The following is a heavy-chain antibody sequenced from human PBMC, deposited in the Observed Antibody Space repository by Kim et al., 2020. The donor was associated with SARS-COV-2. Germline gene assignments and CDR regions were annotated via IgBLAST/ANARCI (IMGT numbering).Heavy chain of an antibody. CDR3: ARRGYSYGSFDY. J-gene: IGHJ4*02. V-gene: IGHV4-34*01. CDR1: GGSFSGYY. Sequence: SETLSLTCAVYGGSFSGYYWSWIRQPPGKGLEWIGEINHSGSTNYNPSLKSRVTISVDTSKNQFSLKLSSVTAADTAVYYCARRGYSYGSFDYCGQGTLVTVSS. CDR2: INHSGST. D-gene: IGHD5-18*01.